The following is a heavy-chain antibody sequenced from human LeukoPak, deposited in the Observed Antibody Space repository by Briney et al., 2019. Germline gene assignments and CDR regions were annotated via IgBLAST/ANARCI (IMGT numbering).Heavy chain of an antibody. V-gene: IGHV4-39*07. Sequence: SETLSLTCTVSGGSISSSGYYWGWIRQPPGKGLESIGSIYYTGTTSYNPSLKSRLTISVDTSKNQFSLKLSSVTAADTAVYYCASLAAPYYYYGMDVWGQGTTVTVSS. J-gene: IGHJ6*02. D-gene: IGHD6-13*01. CDR3: ASLAAPYYYYGMDV. CDR1: GGSISSSGYY. CDR2: IYYTGTT.